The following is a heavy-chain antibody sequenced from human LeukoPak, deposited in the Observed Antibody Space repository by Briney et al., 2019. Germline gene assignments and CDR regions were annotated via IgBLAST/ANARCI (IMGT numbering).Heavy chain of an antibody. D-gene: IGHD5-12*01. CDR3: TRGLSGYDQ. CDR2: ISHIGSA. Sequence: SETLSLTCTVSAYSFSSEYSWAWIRPPPGQGLEWIGNISHIGSAYYNPSLKSRVTISIDTSKNQFSVKLSSVTAADTAVYYCTRGLSGYDQWGQGTLVTVSS. J-gene: IGHJ4*02. V-gene: IGHV4-38-2*02. CDR1: AYSFSSEYS.